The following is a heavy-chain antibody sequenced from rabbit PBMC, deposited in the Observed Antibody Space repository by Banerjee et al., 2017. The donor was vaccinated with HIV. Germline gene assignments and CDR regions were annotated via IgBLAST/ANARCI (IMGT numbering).Heavy chain of an antibody. J-gene: IGHJ6*01. CDR1: GFSFSNKYV. CDR2: INTSSGSP. V-gene: IGHV1S45*01. D-gene: IGHD8-1*01. CDR3: ARSVAGADWSYAL. Sequence: QEQLEESGGDLVKPEGSLTLTCTASGFSFSNKYVMCWVRQAPGKGLEWIACINTSSGSPNYASWEKGRFDISKTSSTTVTLQMTSLTAADTATYFCARSVAGADWSYALWGPGTLVPVS.